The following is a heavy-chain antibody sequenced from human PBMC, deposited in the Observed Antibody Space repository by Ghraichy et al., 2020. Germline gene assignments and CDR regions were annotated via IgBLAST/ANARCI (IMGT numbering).Heavy chain of an antibody. CDR1: GYTFTGYY. V-gene: IGHV1-2*04. CDR3: ARTRGNSNGFYYGMDV. J-gene: IGHJ6*02. CDR2: INCNSGDT. D-gene: IGHD5-18*01. Sequence: ASVKVSCKASGYTFTGYYMHWVRQAPGQGLEWMGWINCNSGDTYYAQKFQGWVTLTRDTSISTAYMDLTRLRADDTAVYYCARTRGNSNGFYYGMDVWGQGTTVTVSS.